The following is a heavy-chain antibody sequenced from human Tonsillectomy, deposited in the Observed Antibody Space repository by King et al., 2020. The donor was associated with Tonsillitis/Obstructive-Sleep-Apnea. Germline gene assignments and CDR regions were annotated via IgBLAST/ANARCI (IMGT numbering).Heavy chain of an antibody. CDR2: IIPILRIA. CDR1: GGTFSSYA. D-gene: IGHD6-6*01. J-gene: IGHJ4*02. V-gene: IGHV1-69*09. CDR3: ARYEYSSSAPVYYFDY. Sequence: QLVQSGAEVKKPGSSVKVSCKASGGTFSSYAISWVRQAPGQGLEWMGRIIPILRIANYAQKFQDRVTITADKSTSTAYMELSSLRSEDTAVYYCARYEYSSSAPVYYFDYWGQGTLVTVSS.